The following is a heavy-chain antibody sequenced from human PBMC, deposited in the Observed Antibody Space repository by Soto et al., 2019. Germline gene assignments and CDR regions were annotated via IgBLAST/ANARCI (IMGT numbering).Heavy chain of an antibody. J-gene: IGHJ4*02. CDR3: ARSQCSGGSCYSSPFDY. Sequence: GESLKISCKGSGYSFTSYLIGWVRQMPGKGLEWMGIIYPGDSDTRYSPSFQGQVTISADKSISTAYLQWSSLKASDTAMYYCARSQCSGGSCYSSPFDYWGQGTLVTVSS. CDR2: IYPGDSDT. CDR1: GYSFTSYL. V-gene: IGHV5-51*01. D-gene: IGHD2-15*01.